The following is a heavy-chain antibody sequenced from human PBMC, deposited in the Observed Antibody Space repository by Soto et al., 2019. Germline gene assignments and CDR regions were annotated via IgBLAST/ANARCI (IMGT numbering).Heavy chain of an antibody. Sequence: QVQLQESGPGLVKPSQTLSLTCTVPGASISSGGYTWSWFGQHQGKGLEWIGYIYYSGSTYYNPSLKSRVTISVDTSKNQFSLKLSSVTAADTAVYYCARGGAGYPFDYWGQGTLVTVSS. D-gene: IGHD1-1*01. J-gene: IGHJ4*02. CDR3: ARGGAGYPFDY. CDR1: GASISSGGYT. V-gene: IGHV4-31*03. CDR2: IYYSGST.